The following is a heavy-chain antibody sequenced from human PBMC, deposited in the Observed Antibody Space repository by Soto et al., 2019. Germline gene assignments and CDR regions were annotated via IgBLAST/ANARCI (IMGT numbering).Heavy chain of an antibody. CDR1: GFSFSNYA. CDR2: FSAGGPP. CDR3: AKESMAEHYGATLFDY. D-gene: IGHD4-17*01. V-gene: IGHV3-23*01. Sequence: EVQLLESGGALVQPGGSLRLSCAASGFSFSNYALSWVRQAPGKGLEWVSTFSAGGPPNYADSVKGRFTITKNSSQNTLHQQISLLSPDDTAVYYCAKESMAEHYGATLFDYWGQGTRVTVSS. J-gene: IGHJ4*02.